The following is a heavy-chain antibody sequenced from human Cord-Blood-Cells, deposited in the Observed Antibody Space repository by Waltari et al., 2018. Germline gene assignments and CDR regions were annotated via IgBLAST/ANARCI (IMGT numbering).Heavy chain of an antibody. CDR1: GGSITSSNW. D-gene: IGHD6-13*01. Sequence: QVQLQESGPGLVKPSGTLSLTCAVSGGSITSSNWWSWVRQTPGKGLEWIGEIYHSGSTNYNPSLKSRVTISVDKSKNQFSLKLSSVTAADTAVYYCASRNSSSWYYYYYGMDVWGQGTTVTVSS. V-gene: IGHV4-4*02. J-gene: IGHJ6*02. CDR3: ASRNSSSWYYYYYGMDV. CDR2: IYHSGST.